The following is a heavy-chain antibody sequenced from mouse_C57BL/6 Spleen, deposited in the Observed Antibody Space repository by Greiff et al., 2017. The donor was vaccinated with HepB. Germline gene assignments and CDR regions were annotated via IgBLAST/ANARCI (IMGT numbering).Heavy chain of an antibody. Sequence: EVQVVESGGDLVKPGGSLKLSCAASGFTFSSYGMSWVRQTPDKRLEWVATISSGGSYTYYPDSVKGRFTISRDNAKNTLYLQMSSLKSEDTAMYYCARQGGYDTWFAYWGQGTLVTVSA. J-gene: IGHJ3*01. CDR1: GFTFSSYG. V-gene: IGHV5-6*01. CDR3: ARQGGYDTWFAY. CDR2: ISSGGSYT. D-gene: IGHD2-2*01.